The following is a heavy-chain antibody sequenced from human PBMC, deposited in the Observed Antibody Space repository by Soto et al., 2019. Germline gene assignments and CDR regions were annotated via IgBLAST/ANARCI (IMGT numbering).Heavy chain of an antibody. CDR1: GFTFSSYA. D-gene: IGHD6-13*01. CDR2: ISGSGGST. CDR3: VRGRSFTGYSSREEYFQH. J-gene: IGHJ1*01. V-gene: IGHV3-23*01. Sequence: EVQLLESGGGLVQPGGSLRLSCAASGFTFSSYAMSWVRQAPGKGLEWVSAISGSGGSTYYADSVKGRFTISRDNSKNTLYLQMNSLRAEDTAVYYCVRGRSFTGYSSREEYFQHWGQGTLVTVSS.